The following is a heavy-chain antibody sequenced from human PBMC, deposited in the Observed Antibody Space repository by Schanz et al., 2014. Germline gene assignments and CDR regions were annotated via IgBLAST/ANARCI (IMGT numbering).Heavy chain of an antibody. V-gene: IGHV3-11*06. CDR1: GFTVSSDH. J-gene: IGHJ4*02. CDR2: ISSGSSYA. D-gene: IGHD3-22*01. CDR3: ARVHHYDPSGWGYFDY. Sequence: VQLVESGGGFVQPGGSLGLSCVVSGFTVSSDHMSWVRQAPGKGLEWVSDISSGSSYANYADSVKGRFTVSRDNARNSLYLHMNTLGAEDTAVYYCARVHHYDPSGWGYFDYWGQGALVNGSS.